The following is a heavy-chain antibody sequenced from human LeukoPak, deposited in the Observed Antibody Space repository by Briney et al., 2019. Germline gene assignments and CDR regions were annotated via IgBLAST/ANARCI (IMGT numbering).Heavy chain of an antibody. J-gene: IGHJ4*02. CDR2: ISSSSSYI. Sequence: GWSLRLSCAASGFTFSSYSMNWVRQAPAKGLEWVSSISSSSSYIYYADSVKGRFTISRDNAKNSLYLQMNSLRAEDTAVYYCARDYDILTGYLNPALDYWGQGTLVTVSS. D-gene: IGHD3-9*01. CDR3: ARDYDILTGYLNPALDY. CDR1: GFTFSSYS. V-gene: IGHV3-21*01.